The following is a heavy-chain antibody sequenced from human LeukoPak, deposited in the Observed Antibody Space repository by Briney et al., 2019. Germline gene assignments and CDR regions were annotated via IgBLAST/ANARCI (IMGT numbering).Heavy chain of an antibody. D-gene: IGHD6-13*01. CDR3: ARDSSSWYHYYYGMDV. Sequence: PSETLSLTCTVSGGSISSSSYYWGWIRQPPGKGLEWIGSIYYSGSTYYNPSLKSRVTISVDTSKNQFSLKLSSVTAADTAVYYCARDSSSWYHYYYGMDVWGQGTTVTVSS. V-gene: IGHV4-39*02. CDR1: GGSISSSSYY. CDR2: IYYSGST. J-gene: IGHJ6*02.